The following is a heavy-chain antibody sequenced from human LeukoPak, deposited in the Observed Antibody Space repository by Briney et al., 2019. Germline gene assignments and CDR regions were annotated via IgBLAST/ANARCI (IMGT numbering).Heavy chain of an antibody. CDR3: ATHPGWAAAGTGYYYYYMDV. CDR2: ISSSGSTI. CDR1: GFTFSDYY. J-gene: IGHJ6*03. D-gene: IGHD6-13*01. V-gene: IGHV3-11*04. Sequence: TGGSLRLSCAASGFTFSDYYMSWIRQAPGKGLEWVSYISSSGSTIYYADSVKGRFTISRDNAKNSLYLQMNSLRAEDTAVYYCATHPGWAAAGTGYYYYYMDVWGKGTTVTVSS.